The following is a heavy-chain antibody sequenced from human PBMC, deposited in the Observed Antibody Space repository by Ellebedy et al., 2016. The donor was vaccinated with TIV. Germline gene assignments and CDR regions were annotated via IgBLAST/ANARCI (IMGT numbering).Heavy chain of an antibody. CDR3: ARLGRYGDWYYFDY. D-gene: IGHD4-17*01. V-gene: IGHV1-2*04. J-gene: IGHJ4*02. CDR2: ITPNSGGR. CDR1: GHTSTGYS. Sequence: AASVKVSCKASGHTSTGYSMHWVRQAPGQGLEWMGWITPNSGGRHYAQNFQDYVTMTRDTSITTAYMELSRLRSDDTAVYYCARLGRYGDWYYFDYWGQGTLVTVSS.